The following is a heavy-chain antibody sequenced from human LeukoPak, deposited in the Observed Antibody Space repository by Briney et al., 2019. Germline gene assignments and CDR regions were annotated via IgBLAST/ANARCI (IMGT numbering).Heavy chain of an antibody. Sequence: GGSLRLSCAASGFTFSSYSMNWVRQAPGKGLEWVSYISSSSSTIYYADSVKGRFTISRDNAKDSLYLQMNSLRAEDTAVYYCARATYYYGSGSPNPYYYMDVWGKGTTVTVSS. CDR3: ARATYYYGSGSPNPYYYMDV. D-gene: IGHD3-10*01. CDR2: ISSSSSTI. CDR1: GFTFSSYS. J-gene: IGHJ6*03. V-gene: IGHV3-48*01.